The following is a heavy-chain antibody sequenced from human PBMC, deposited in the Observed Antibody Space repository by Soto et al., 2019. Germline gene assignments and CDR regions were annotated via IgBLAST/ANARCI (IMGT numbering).Heavy chain of an antibody. V-gene: IGHV1-18*04. CDR1: GYTFTSYG. J-gene: IGHJ3*02. Sequence: ASVKVSCKASGYTFTSYGISWVRQAPGQGLEWMGWISAYNGNTNYAQKLQGRVTMTTDTSTSTAYMELRSLRSDDTAVYYCARGPYCGGDCYYDAFDIWGQGTVVTVSS. CDR2: ISAYNGNT. D-gene: IGHD2-21*02. CDR3: ARGPYCGGDCYYDAFDI.